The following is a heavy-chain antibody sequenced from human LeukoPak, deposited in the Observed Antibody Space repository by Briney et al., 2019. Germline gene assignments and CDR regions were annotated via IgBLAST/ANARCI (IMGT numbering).Heavy chain of an antibody. CDR2: IIPIFGTA. D-gene: IGHD6-13*01. CDR3: ARDEVAAAGTAGDY. Sequence: SVKVSCKASGGTFSSYAISWVRQAPGQGLEWMGGIIPIFGTANYAQKFQGRVTITADESTSTAYMELSSLRSEDTAVYYCARDEVAAAGTAGDYWAREPWSPSPQ. V-gene: IGHV1-69*13. CDR1: GGTFSSYA. J-gene: IGHJ4*02.